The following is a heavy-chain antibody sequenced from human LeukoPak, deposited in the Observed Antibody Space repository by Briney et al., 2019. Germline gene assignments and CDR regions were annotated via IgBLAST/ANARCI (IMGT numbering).Heavy chain of an antibody. D-gene: IGHD3-9*01. V-gene: IGHV3-23*01. CDR2: SSSIGGRT. Sequence: GGSLRLSCAASGFTFSSHGMNWVRQAPGKGLEWVSGSSSIGGRTYYADSVKGRFTVTRDNSRNTLHLQMNSLRAEDTAVYYCAKERRYDILTGSPFDYWGQGTLVTVSS. CDR1: GFTFSSHG. J-gene: IGHJ4*02. CDR3: AKERRYDILTGSPFDY.